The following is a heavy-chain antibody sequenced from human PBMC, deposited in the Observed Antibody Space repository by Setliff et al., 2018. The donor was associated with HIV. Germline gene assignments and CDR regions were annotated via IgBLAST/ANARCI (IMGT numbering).Heavy chain of an antibody. V-gene: IGHV4-31*11. CDR2: IFSTGDT. J-gene: IGHJ4*02. Sequence: NPSETLSLTCAVSGDSFSSATHFWSWVRQRPGKGLEWLGYIFSTGDTDYNPSLKGRLTISLDTSDNHLYLGLNSVTAADTAVYYCAREPIVTTRQGFFDLWGQGMLVTVSS. CDR1: GDSFSSATHF. CDR3: AREPIVTTRQGFFDL. D-gene: IGHD5-12*01.